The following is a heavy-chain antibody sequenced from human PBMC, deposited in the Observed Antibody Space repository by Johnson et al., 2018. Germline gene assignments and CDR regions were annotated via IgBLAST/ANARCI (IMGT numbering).Heavy chain of an antibody. V-gene: IGHV1-2*04. J-gene: IGHJ6*03. CDR1: GFTFTAFY. CDR2: INPDSGAT. CDR3: AARGYTYDSSGNLYYMDV. Sequence: QVQLVQSGAEVKKXGASXKVXCQASGFTFTAFYIHWVRQAPGQGLEWMGWINPDSGATNYAQRVQGWVTMTRDTSITTAYMSLRRLRSDATAVYYCAARGYTYDSSGNLYYMDVWGKGTTVIVSS. D-gene: IGHD5-18*01.